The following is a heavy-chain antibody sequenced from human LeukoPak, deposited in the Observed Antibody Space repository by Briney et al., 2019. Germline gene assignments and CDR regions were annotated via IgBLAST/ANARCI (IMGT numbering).Heavy chain of an antibody. V-gene: IGHV3-48*04. Sequence: GGSLRLSCAASGFTFGSYSMNWVRQAPGKGLEWVSYISSSGNTIDYADSVKGRFTISRDNAKNSLYLQMVSLRAEDTAVYYCARLRGYSYGYGDYWGQGTLVTVSS. D-gene: IGHD5-18*01. CDR1: GFTFGSYS. J-gene: IGHJ4*02. CDR2: ISSSGNTI. CDR3: ARLRGYSYGYGDY.